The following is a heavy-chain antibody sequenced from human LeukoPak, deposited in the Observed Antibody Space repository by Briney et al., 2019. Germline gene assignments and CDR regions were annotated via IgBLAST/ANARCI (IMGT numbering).Heavy chain of an antibody. CDR3: ARLVVGSRFDP. D-gene: IGHD1-26*01. Sequence: SATLSLTCTVSGGSISSYYWSWIRQPPGKGLEWIGYIYYSGSANYNPSLKSRVTISVDTSKNQFSLKLSSVTAADTAVYYCARLVVGSRFDPWGQGTLVTVSS. V-gene: IGHV4-59*01. J-gene: IGHJ5*02. CDR1: GGSISSYY. CDR2: IYYSGSA.